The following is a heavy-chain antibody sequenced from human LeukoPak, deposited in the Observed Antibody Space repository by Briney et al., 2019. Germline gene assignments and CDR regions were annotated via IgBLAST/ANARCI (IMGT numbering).Heavy chain of an antibody. V-gene: IGHV4-59*01. J-gene: IGHJ4*02. Sequence: SETLSLTCTVSGGSISSYYWSWIRQPPGKGLEWSGYIYYSGSTNYNPSLKSRVTISVDTSKNQFSLKLSSVTAADTAVYYCASADSSGWYGGDIFDYWGQGTLVTVSS. CDR3: ASADSSGWYGGDIFDY. D-gene: IGHD6-19*01. CDR2: IYYSGST. CDR1: GGSISSYY.